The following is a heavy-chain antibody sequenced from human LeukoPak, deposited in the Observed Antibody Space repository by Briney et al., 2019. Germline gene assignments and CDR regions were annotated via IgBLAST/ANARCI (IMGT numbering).Heavy chain of an antibody. Sequence: SETLSLTCTVSGGSISSSSYYWGWIRQPPGKGLEWIGSIYYSGSTYYNPSLKSRVTISADTSKNQFSLKLSSVTAADTAVYYCARQWYSSSWYYFDYWGQGTLVTVSS. CDR3: ARQWYSSSWYYFDY. J-gene: IGHJ4*02. CDR2: IYYSGST. CDR1: GGSISSSSYY. V-gene: IGHV4-39*01. D-gene: IGHD6-13*01.